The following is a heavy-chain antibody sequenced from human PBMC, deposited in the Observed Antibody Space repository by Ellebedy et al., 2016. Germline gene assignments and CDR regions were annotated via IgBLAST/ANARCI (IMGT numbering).Heavy chain of an antibody. CDR3: AGDSRGITALGTSLHY. V-gene: IGHV3-53*01. Sequence: GESLKISCAVSGFTVSDNYMSWVRQAPGKGLEWVATLYRTGSTFYPDSAKGRSTISRDNSKNTLYLQMNSLRVEDTAVYYCAGDSRGITALGTSLHYWGQGTLVIVSS. D-gene: IGHD6-13*01. CDR2: LYRTGST. CDR1: GFTVSDNY. J-gene: IGHJ4*02.